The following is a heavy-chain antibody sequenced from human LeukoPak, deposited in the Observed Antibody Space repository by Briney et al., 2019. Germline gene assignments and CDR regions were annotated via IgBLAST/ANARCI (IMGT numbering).Heavy chain of an antibody. CDR2: ISSSSSYI. CDR3: ASLLWFGELSSLGYYGMDV. Sequence: GGSLRLSCAASGCTFSSYSMNWVRQAPGKGLEWVSSISSSSSYIYYADSVKGRFTISRDNAKNSLYLQMNSLRAEDTAVYYCASLLWFGELSSLGYYGMDVWGQGTTVTVSS. J-gene: IGHJ6*02. V-gene: IGHV3-21*01. D-gene: IGHD3-10*01. CDR1: GCTFSSYS.